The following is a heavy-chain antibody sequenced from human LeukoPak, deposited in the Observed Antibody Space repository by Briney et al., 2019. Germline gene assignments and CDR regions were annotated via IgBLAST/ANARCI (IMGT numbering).Heavy chain of an antibody. CDR1: GYTFTSYG. J-gene: IGHJ4*02. CDR3: ARDSLYGVVDY. Sequence: ASVKVSCKASGYTFTSYGISWVRQAPGQGLEWMGWISAYNGNTNYAQKLQGRVTMTRDTSTSTVYMYLSSLRSEDTAVYYCARDSLYGVVDYWGQGTLVTVSS. CDR2: ISAYNGNT. V-gene: IGHV1-18*01. D-gene: IGHD4-17*01.